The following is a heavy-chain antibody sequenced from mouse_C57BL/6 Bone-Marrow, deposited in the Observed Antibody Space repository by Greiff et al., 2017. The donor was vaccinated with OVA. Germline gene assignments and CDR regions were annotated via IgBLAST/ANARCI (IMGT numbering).Heavy chain of an antibody. CDR2: IYPSDSET. V-gene: IGHV1-61*01. CDR3: ATDY. Sequence: QVQLQQPGPELVRPGSSVKLSCKASGYTFTSYWMDWVKQRPGQGLEWIGKIYPSDSETHYNQKFKDKATLTVDKSSSTAYMQLSSLTSEVSAVYNCATDYCGQGTTLTVSS. J-gene: IGHJ2*01. CDR1: GYTFTSYW.